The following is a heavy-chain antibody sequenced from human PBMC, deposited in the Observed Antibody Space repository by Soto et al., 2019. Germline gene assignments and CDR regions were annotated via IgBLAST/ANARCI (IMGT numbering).Heavy chain of an antibody. V-gene: IGHV4-30-4*01. CDR2: IFDSGTT. CDR3: ARGPSGDKVHY. D-gene: IGHD7-27*01. J-gene: IGHJ4*02. CDR1: GGSITSDYSC. Sequence: QVQLQESGPGLVKPSQTLSLTCTVSGGSITSDYSCWSWIRQPPGEDLEWIGHIFDSGTTYTNPSLRSQVAISLDTSKNHFSLTLSSVTAADTAVYYCARGPSGDKVHYWGQGALVTVSS.